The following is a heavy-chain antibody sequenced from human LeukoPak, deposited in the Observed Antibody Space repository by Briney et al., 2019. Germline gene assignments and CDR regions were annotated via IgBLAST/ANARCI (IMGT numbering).Heavy chain of an antibody. V-gene: IGHV3-48*01. CDR1: GFTFITYS. CDR2: ISSDSSAI. D-gene: IGHD3-10*02. J-gene: IGHJ6*04. Sequence: GGSLRLSCAASGFTFITYSMNWVRQAPGEGLEWISYISSDSSAIYYADSVKGRFTISRDNAKNSLYLQMNSLRAEDTAVYYCAELGITMIGGVWGKGTTVTISS. CDR3: AELGITMIGGV.